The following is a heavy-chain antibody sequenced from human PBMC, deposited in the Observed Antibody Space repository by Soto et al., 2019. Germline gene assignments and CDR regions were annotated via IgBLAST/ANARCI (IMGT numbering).Heavy chain of an antibody. Sequence: PSETLSLTCAVYGGSFSGYYWSWIRQPPGKGLEWIGEINHSGSTNYNPSLKSRVTISVDTSKNQFSLKLSSVIAADTAVYYCARGRDFDYWGQGTLVTVSS. V-gene: IGHV4-34*01. CDR3: ARGRDFDY. CDR2: INHSGST. J-gene: IGHJ4*02. CDR1: GGSFSGYY.